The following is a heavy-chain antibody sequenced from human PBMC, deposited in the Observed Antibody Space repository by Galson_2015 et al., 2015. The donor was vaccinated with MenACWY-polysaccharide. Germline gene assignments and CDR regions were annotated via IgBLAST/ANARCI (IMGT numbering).Heavy chain of an antibody. V-gene: IGHV1-2*06. CDR3: ARAWGIPGGNMLY. J-gene: IGHJ4*02. D-gene: IGHD3-16*01. CDR1: GYTFTGYY. Sequence: SVKVSCKASGYTFTGYYMYWVRQAPGQGLEWMGRINPNSGGTNYAQKFQGRVTMTRDTSISTAYMEVSRLRYDDTAVYYCARAWGIPGGNMLYWGQGTLVTVSS. CDR2: INPNSGGT.